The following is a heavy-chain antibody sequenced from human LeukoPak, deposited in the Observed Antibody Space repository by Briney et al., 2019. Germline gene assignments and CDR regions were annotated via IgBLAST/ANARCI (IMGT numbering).Heavy chain of an antibody. CDR1: GFTFSGSA. Sequence: GGSLRLSCVVSGFTFSGSAVHWVRQASGKGLEWVGRIRSKANNYATAHAASVKGRFTISRDDSKNTAYLQMNSLKTEDTAVYYCTGDNFDSSVKFDYWGQGTLVTVSS. CDR2: IRSKANNYAT. CDR3: TGDNFDSSVKFDY. D-gene: IGHD3-22*01. J-gene: IGHJ4*02. V-gene: IGHV3-73*01.